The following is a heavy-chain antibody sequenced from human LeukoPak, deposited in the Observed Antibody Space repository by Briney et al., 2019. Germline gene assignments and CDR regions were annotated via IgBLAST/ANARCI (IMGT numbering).Heavy chain of an antibody. CDR2: IIPILGIA. CDR1: GGTFSSYA. J-gene: IGHJ4*02. V-gene: IGHV1-69*04. D-gene: IGHD2-2*01. CDR3: ATSQIVVVPAARGSDY. Sequence: SVKVSCKASGGTFSSYAISWVRQPPGQGLEWMGRIIPILGIANYAQKFQGRVTITADKSTSTAYMELSSLRSEDTAVYYCATSQIVVVPAARGSDYWGQGTLVTVSS.